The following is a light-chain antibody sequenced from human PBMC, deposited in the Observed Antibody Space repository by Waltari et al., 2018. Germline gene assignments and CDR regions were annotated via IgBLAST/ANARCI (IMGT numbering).Light chain of an antibody. CDR3: QQYDNWPPERT. Sequence: EIVMTQSPATLSVSPGERATLACRASQSVSSNLAWYQQKPGQAPRLLIYGASTRATGIPARFSGSGSGTEFTLTISSLQSEDFAVYYCQQYDNWPPERTFGQGTTVEIK. V-gene: IGKV3-15*01. CDR2: GAS. J-gene: IGKJ1*01. CDR1: QSVSSN.